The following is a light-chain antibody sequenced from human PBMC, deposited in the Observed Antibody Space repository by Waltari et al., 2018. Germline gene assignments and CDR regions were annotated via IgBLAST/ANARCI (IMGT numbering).Light chain of an antibody. V-gene: IGKV1-12*01. CDR1: QGISSC. Sequence: DIQRTQSPSSVSASVGDRITFPCRASQGISSCLAWYQQKPGKAPKLLIYAASSLQSGVPSRFSGSGSGTDFTLTISSLQPEDVSTYYCQQDNRFPPTFGGGTKVEIK. CDR2: AAS. J-gene: IGKJ4*01. CDR3: QQDNRFPPT.